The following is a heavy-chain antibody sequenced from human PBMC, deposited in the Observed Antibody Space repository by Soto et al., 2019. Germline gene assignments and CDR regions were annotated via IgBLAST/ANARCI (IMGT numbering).Heavy chain of an antibody. J-gene: IGHJ4*02. V-gene: IGHV5-51*01. Sequence: VESLKISCKGSGYNFTTFWIGWVLEVPGKGLEWMGIIYPGDSETKYSPDFEGQVTISADRSTNTAYLQWRSLRASDTAMYYCARLGFPGAIYFDSWGLGTLVTVSS. CDR1: GYNFTTFW. CDR3: ARLGFPGAIYFDS. CDR2: IYPGDSET.